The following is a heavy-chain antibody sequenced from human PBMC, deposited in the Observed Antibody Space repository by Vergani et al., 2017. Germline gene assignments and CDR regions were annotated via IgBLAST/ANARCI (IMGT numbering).Heavy chain of an antibody. CDR3: AKAKPRNSGYDYLYYYHGIDV. V-gene: IGHV3-23*01. D-gene: IGHD5-12*01. CDR2: IKNTGDSN. J-gene: IGHJ6*02. CDR1: GFTFSSHA. Sequence: EVQLLQSEGAVVQPGGSLRLSCVASGFTFSSHAMSWVRQGHGQGLEWVSSIKNTGDSNHYADSVKGRFTISRDSAKNTLYLQMNSLSAGDTAVYYCAKAKPRNSGYDYLYYYHGIDVAVQGATVSVSS.